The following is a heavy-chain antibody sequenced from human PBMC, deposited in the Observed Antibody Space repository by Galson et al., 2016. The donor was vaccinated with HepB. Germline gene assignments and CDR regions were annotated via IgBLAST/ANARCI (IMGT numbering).Heavy chain of an antibody. CDR3: AKDYTGAVTGTMGFFDY. CDR2: ISSSGGST. CDR1: AFTFSSYA. J-gene: IGHJ4*02. D-gene: IGHD6-19*01. Sequence: SLRLSCAASAFTFSSYAMSWVRRAPGKGLEWVSGISSSGGSTYYADSVKGRFTISRDNSKNTLSLQMDSLRTEDTAVYYCAKDYTGAVTGTMGFFDYWGQGTLVTVSS. V-gene: IGHV3-23*01.